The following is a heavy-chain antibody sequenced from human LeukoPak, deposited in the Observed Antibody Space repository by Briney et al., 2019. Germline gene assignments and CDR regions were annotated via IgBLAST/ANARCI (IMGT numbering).Heavy chain of an antibody. CDR1: GGSISSGDYY. V-gene: IGHV4-30-4*08. CDR3: ARLGAYDLSFAY. J-gene: IGHJ4*02. Sequence: SETLSLTCTVSGGSISSGDYYWSWIRQPPGKVLECIGYIYYRGSTYYNPSLKSRVAISVDTSKNQFSLKLTSVTAADTAVFYCARLGAYDLSFAYWGQGTLVTVSS. CDR2: IYYRGST. D-gene: IGHD3-3*01.